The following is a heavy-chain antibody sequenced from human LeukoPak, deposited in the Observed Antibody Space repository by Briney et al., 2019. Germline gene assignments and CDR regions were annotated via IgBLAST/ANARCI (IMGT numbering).Heavy chain of an antibody. Sequence: GGSLRLSCAASGFTFSNAWMSWVRQAPGKGLEWVGRIKSKTDGGTTDYAAPAKGRFTISRDDSKNTLYLQMNSLKTEDTAVYYCTTNIGPDSSGYYSNWYFDLWGCGTLVTVSS. CDR1: GFTFSNAW. V-gene: IGHV3-15*01. CDR3: TTNIGPDSSGYYSNWYFDL. CDR2: IKSKTDGGTT. J-gene: IGHJ2*01. D-gene: IGHD3-22*01.